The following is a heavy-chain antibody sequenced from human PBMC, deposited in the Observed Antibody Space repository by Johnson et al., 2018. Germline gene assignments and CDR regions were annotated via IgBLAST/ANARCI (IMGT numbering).Heavy chain of an antibody. CDR3: ARDRITIFGVVIPRYGMDV. CDR2: ISYDGSNK. J-gene: IGHJ6*02. Sequence: VQLVESGGGVVQPGRSLRLSCAASGFTFSSYAMHWVRQAPGKGLEWVAVISYDGSNKYYADSVKGRFTISRDNSKNTLYLQMNSLRAEDTAVYYCARDRITIFGVVIPRYGMDVWGQGTTVTVSS. V-gene: IGHV3-30-3*01. CDR1: GFTFSSYA. D-gene: IGHD3-3*01.